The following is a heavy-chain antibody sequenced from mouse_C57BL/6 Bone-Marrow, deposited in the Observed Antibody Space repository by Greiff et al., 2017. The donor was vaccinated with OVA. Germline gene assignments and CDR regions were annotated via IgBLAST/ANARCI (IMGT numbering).Heavy chain of an antibody. CDR1: GFTFSDYG. CDR3: ARITTVVAKDWYFDV. J-gene: IGHJ1*03. D-gene: IGHD1-1*01. V-gene: IGHV5-15*01. CDR2: ISNLAYSI. Sequence: EVMLVESGGGLVQPGGSLKLSCAASGFTFSDYGMAWVRQAPRKGPEWVAFISNLAYSIYYADTVTGRFTISRENAKNTLYLERSSLRSEDTAMYYCARITTVVAKDWYFDVWGTGTTVTVSS.